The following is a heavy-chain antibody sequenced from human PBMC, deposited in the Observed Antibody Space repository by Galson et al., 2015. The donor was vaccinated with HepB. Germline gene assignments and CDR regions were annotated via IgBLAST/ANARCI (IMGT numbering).Heavy chain of an antibody. D-gene: IGHD3-10*01. CDR1: GDTFSSYS. Sequence: SVKVSCKASGDTFSSYSISWVRQAPGQGLEWMGRIIPICGTANYAQKFQGRVTITADESTSTAYMELSSLKSEDTAVYYCARTPEPYYYGSWRFSHYYYGMDVWGQGTTVTVSS. J-gene: IGHJ6*02. CDR2: IIPICGTA. V-gene: IGHV1-69*13. CDR3: ARTPEPYYYGSWRFSHYYYGMDV.